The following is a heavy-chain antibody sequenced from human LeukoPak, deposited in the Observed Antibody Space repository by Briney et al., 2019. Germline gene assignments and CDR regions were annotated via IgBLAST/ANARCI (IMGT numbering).Heavy chain of an antibody. Sequence: PGRSLRLSYAASGFTFGSYGMHWVRQAPGKGLQWVAVISYDGRNRYYADSVKGRFTISRDDSKNTVYLQMNSLRAEDTALYYCAKRGVATVDYFDYWGQGTLVTVSS. CDR1: GFTFGSYG. D-gene: IGHD3-10*01. V-gene: IGHV3-30*18. CDR3: AKRGVATVDYFDY. CDR2: ISYDGRNR. J-gene: IGHJ4*02.